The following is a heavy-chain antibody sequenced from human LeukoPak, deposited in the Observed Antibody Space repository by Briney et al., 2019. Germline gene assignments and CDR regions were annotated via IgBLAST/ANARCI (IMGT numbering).Heavy chain of an antibody. Sequence: GGSLRLTCSASGFTFSSYAMHWVRQAPGKGLEYVSAISSSGGRAYYADSVRGRFTISRDNSKNTLYLQMSSLRAEDTAVYYCVKGRYSNSWYSSDYWGQGTLVTVSS. CDR3: VKGRYSNSWYSSDY. V-gene: IGHV3-64D*09. CDR1: GFTFSSYA. CDR2: ISSSGGRA. D-gene: IGHD6-13*01. J-gene: IGHJ4*02.